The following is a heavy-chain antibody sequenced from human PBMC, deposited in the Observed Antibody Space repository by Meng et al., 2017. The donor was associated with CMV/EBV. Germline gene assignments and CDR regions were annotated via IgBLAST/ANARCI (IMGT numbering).Heavy chain of an antibody. V-gene: IGHV1-69*05. D-gene: IGHD2-2*01. Sequence: SVKVSCKASGGTFSSYAISWVRQAPGQGLEWMGGIIPIFGTANYAQKFQGRVTITTDESTSTAYMELSGLRSEDTAVYYCARGTSSRIGWFDPWGQGTLVTVSS. CDR3: ARGTSSRIGWFDP. J-gene: IGHJ5*02. CDR2: IIPIFGTA. CDR1: GGTFSSYA.